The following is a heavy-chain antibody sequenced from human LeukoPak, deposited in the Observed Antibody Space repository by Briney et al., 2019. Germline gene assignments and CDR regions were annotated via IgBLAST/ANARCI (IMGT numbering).Heavy chain of an antibody. CDR1: GGSISSGGYS. Sequence: SQTLSLTCAVSGGSISSGGYSWSWIRQPPGKGLEWIGYIYYSGSTYYNPSLKSRVTISVDTSKNQFSLKLSSVTAADTAVYYCARQAAAGNRPRMGLRYFDLWGRGTLVTVSS. CDR2: IYYSGST. CDR3: ARQAAAGNRPRMGLRYFDL. D-gene: IGHD6-13*01. J-gene: IGHJ2*01. V-gene: IGHV4-30-2*05.